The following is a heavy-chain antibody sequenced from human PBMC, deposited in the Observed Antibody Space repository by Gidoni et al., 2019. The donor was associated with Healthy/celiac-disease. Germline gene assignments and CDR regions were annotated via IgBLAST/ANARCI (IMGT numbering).Heavy chain of an antibody. CDR1: GFTFSSYA. Sequence: EVQLLESGGGLVQPGGSLRLSCAAYGFTFSSYARSWVRQAPGKGLEWVSASSGSGGSTYYADSVKGRFTISRDNSKNTLYLQMNSLRAEDTAVYYCAKDAGIAVAPFDYWGQGTLVTVSS. CDR3: AKDAGIAVAPFDY. V-gene: IGHV3-23*01. CDR2: SSGSGGST. D-gene: IGHD6-19*01. J-gene: IGHJ4*02.